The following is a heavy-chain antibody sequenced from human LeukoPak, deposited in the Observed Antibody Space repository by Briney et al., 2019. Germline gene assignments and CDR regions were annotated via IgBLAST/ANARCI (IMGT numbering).Heavy chain of an antibody. V-gene: IGHV1-8*01. D-gene: IGHD6-19*01. CDR3: ARFDSSGWYSRDY. Sequence: ASVKVSCKASGYTFTSYDINWVRQATGQGLEWMGWMNPNSGNTGYAQKFQGRVTMTRNTSISTAYMELSSLRSEDTAAYYCARFDSSGWYSRDYRGQGTLVTVSS. J-gene: IGHJ4*02. CDR1: GYTFTSYD. CDR2: MNPNSGNT.